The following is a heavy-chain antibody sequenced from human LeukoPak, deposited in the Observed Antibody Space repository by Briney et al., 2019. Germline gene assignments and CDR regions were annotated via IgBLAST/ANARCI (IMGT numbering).Heavy chain of an antibody. Sequence: SQTLSLTCAISGDSVSSNSAAWNWIRQSPSRGLEWLGRTYYRSKWYNDYAVSVKSRITINPDTSKNQFSLQLNSVTPEDTAVYYCARDRRSSPPTGKHNRFDPWGQGTLGTVSS. CDR2: TYYRSKWYN. CDR3: ARDRRSSPPTGKHNRFDP. V-gene: IGHV6-1*01. J-gene: IGHJ5*02. CDR1: GDSVSSNSAA. D-gene: IGHD6-13*01.